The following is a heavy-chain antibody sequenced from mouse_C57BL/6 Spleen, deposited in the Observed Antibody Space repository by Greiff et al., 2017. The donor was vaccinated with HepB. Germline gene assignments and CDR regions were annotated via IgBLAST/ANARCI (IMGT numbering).Heavy chain of an antibody. Sequence: QVQLQQSGAELVKPGASVKLSCKASGYTFTSYWMQWVKQRPGQGLEWIGEIDPSDSYTNYNQKFKGKATLTVDTSSSTAYMQLSSLTSEDSAVYYGARSSTTVVATPMDYWGQGTSVTVSS. V-gene: IGHV1-50*01. CDR2: IDPSDSYT. J-gene: IGHJ4*01. CDR1: GYTFTSYW. CDR3: ARSSTTVVATPMDY. D-gene: IGHD1-1*01.